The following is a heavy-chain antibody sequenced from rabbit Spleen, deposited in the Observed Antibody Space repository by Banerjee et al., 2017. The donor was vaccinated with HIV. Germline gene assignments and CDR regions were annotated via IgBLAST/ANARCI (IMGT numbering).Heavy chain of an antibody. Sequence: EQLEESGGGLVKPEGPLTLTCKASGDSFSAKDAMCWVRQTPGKGLAWSACINTVTGTTVYATWAKGRFTISRTSSTTVALQMTSLTAADTATYFCARNYVNAFDPWGQGTLVTVS. J-gene: IGHJ2*01. V-gene: IGHV1S45*01. CDR1: GDSFSAKDA. CDR3: ARNYVNAFDP. D-gene: IGHD1-1*01. CDR2: INTVTGTT.